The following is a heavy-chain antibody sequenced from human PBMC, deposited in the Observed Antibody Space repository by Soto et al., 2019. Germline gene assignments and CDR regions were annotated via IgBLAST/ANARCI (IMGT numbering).Heavy chain of an antibody. J-gene: IGHJ4*02. V-gene: IGHV4-34*01. CDR2: INHSGST. D-gene: IGHD5-12*01. Sequence: QVQLQQWGAGLLKPSETLSLTCAVYGGSFSGYYWSWIRQPPGKGLEWIGEINHSGSTNYNPSLKGRVTISVATPKNQSSLKLSSVTAADTAVYYCARGLLRLRPKTYFDYWGQGTLVTVSS. CDR3: ARGLLRLRPKTYFDY. CDR1: GGSFSGYY.